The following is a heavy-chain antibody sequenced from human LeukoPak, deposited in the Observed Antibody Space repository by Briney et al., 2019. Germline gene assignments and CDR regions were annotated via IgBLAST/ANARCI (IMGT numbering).Heavy chain of an antibody. V-gene: IGHV3-21*01. CDR2: ISSSSSYI. Sequence: GGSLRLSCAASGFTFSSYSMNWVRQAPGKGLEWVSSISSSSSYIYYADSVKGRFTISRDNAKNSLYLQMNSLRAEDTAVYYCARDLGQQQNLDYWGQGTLVTVSS. D-gene: IGHD6-13*01. CDR3: ARDLGQQQNLDY. J-gene: IGHJ4*02. CDR1: GFTFSSYS.